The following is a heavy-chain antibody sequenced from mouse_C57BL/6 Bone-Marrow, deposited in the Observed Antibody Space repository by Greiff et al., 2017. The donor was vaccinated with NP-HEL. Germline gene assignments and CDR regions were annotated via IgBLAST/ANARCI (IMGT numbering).Heavy chain of an antibody. D-gene: IGHD2-4*01. CDR1: GFTFSSYG. V-gene: IGHV5-6*02. J-gene: IGHJ3*01. CDR2: ISSGGSYT. CDR3: ARHYDYDWFAY. Sequence: DVKLVESGGDLVKPGGSLKLSCAASGFTFSSYGMSWVRQTPDKRLEWVATISSGGSYTYYPDSVKGRFTISRDNAKNTLYLQISSLKSEDTAMYYCARHYDYDWFAYWGQGTLVTVSA.